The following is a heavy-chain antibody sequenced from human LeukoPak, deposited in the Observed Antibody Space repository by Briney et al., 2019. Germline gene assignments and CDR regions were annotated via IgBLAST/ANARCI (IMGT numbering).Heavy chain of an antibody. D-gene: IGHD6-19*01. CDR2: IIPIFGTA. CDR3: ATVAVAGMFSSYFDY. CDR1: GGTFSSYA. V-gene: IGHV1-69*01. J-gene: IGHJ4*02. Sequence: SVRVSCKASGGTFSSYAISWVRQDPGQGREWMGGIIPIFGTANYAQKFQGRVTITADESTSTAYMELSSLRSEDTAVYYCATVAVAGMFSSYFDYWGQGTLVTVSS.